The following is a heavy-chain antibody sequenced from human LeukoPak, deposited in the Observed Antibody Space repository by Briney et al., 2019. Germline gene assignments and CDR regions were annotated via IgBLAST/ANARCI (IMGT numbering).Heavy chain of an antibody. V-gene: IGHV3-21*04. CDR3: AKDMWFGELLGGFDY. CDR1: GFTFSSYS. J-gene: IGHJ4*02. Sequence: GGSLRLSCAASGFTFSSYSMNWVRQAPGKGLEWVSSISSGSSYIYYADSVKGRFTISRDNAKNSLYLQMNSLRAEDTALYYCAKDMWFGELLGGFDYWGQGTLVTVSS. CDR2: ISSGSSYI. D-gene: IGHD3-10*01.